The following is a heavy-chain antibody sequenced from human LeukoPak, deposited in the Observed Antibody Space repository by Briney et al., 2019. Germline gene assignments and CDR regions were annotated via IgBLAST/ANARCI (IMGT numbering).Heavy chain of an antibody. V-gene: IGHV1-2*02. CDR1: GYIFTGYY. D-gene: IGHD6-6*01. CDR2: INPNSGGT. J-gene: IGHJ4*02. Sequence: ASVRVSCTASGYIFTGYYMHWVRQAPGQGLEWMGWINPNSGGTNYAQKFQGRVTMTRDTSISTAYMELSRLRSDDTAVYYCAREGGKQLVRRSFDYWGQGTLVTVSS. CDR3: AREGGKQLVRRSFDY.